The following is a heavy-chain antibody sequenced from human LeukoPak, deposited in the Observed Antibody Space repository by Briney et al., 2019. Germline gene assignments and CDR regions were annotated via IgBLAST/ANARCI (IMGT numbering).Heavy chain of an antibody. CDR2: ISGSGGST. J-gene: IGHJ4*02. Sequence: QPGGSLRLSCAASGFTFSSYAMSWVRQAPGKGLGWVSAISGSGGSTYYADSVKGRFTISRDNSKNTLYLQMNSLRPEDTAVYYCAKEPYDSSGYEYYFDYWGQGTLVTVSS. CDR3: AKEPYDSSGYEYYFDY. D-gene: IGHD3-22*01. CDR1: GFTFSSYA. V-gene: IGHV3-23*01.